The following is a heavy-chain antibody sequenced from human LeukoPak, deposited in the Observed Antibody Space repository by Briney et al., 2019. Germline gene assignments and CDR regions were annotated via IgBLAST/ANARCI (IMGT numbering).Heavy chain of an antibody. D-gene: IGHD6-13*01. CDR2: IKQDGSEK. CDR1: GFTFSRYW. J-gene: IGHJ4*02. Sequence: GGSLRLSCAASGFTFSRYWMSWVRQAPGKGLEWVANIKQDGSEKYYVDSVKGRFTIPRDNAKNSLYLQMNSLRAEDTAVYYCARGVSGWYPYCDYWGQGTLVTVSS. CDR3: ARGVSGWYPYCDY. V-gene: IGHV3-7*01.